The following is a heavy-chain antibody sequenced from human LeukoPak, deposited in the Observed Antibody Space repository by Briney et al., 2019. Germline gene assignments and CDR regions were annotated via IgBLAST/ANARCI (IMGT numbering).Heavy chain of an antibody. D-gene: IGHD2-15*01. V-gene: IGHV4-39*01. CDR3: ARHACSGGSCSYAFDY. J-gene: IGHJ4*02. CDR1: GGFISSSSYY. Sequence: PSETLSLTCTVSGGFISSSSYYRRWIRQPPGKGLEWIGSIYYSGSTYYNPSLKSRVTISVDTSKNQFSLKLSSVTAADTAVYYCARHACSGGSCSYAFDYWGQGTLVTVSS. CDR2: IYYSGST.